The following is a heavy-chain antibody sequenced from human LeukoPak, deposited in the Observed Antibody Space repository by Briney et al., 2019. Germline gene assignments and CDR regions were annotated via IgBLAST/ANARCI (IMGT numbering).Heavy chain of an antibody. CDR2: ISSSSTDI. Sequence: GGSLRLSCRASGFTFGGHSMSWDRHAPGQGLDWFASISSSSTDIYYADSVKGRFTMSRDNAKNSLYLQMDSLRAEDTAVYCCVRGGIVVVPVTLGRRPNYYYYYMDVWGKGTTVAASS. J-gene: IGHJ6*03. CDR3: VRGGIVVVPVTLGRRPNYYYYYMDV. CDR1: GFTFGGHS. V-gene: IGHV3-21*01. D-gene: IGHD2-15*01.